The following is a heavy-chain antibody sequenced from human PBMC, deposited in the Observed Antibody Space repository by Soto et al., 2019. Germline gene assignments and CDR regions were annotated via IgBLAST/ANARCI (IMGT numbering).Heavy chain of an antibody. V-gene: IGHV4-59*01. CDR2: IYYSGST. J-gene: IGHJ6*02. CDR1: GGSISSYY. CDR3: ARSAYYYGSGSYYDSYGMDV. Sequence: SETLSLTCTVSGGSISSYYWSWIRQPPGKGLECIGYIYYSGSTNHNPSLKSRVTISVDTSKNQFSLKLSSVTAADTAVYYCARSAYYYGSGSYYDSYGMDVWGQGTTVTVSS. D-gene: IGHD3-10*01.